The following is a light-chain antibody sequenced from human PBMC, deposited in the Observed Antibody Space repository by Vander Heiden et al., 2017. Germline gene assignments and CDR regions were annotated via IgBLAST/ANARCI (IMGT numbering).Light chain of an antibody. V-gene: IGKV3-11*01. CDR1: QSVSSY. CDR2: DAS. Sequence: EIVLTQSPATLSLSPGERATLSCRASQSVSSYLAWYQQKPGQASRLLIYDASNRDTGIPARFSGSGYGKDFTLTISSREPEDFAVYYCQQPSNWPPITFGQGTPLEIK. J-gene: IGKJ5*01. CDR3: QQPSNWPPIT.